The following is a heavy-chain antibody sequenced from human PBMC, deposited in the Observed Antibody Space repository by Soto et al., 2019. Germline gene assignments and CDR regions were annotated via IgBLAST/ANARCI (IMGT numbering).Heavy chain of an antibody. CDR3: TTDSYITSIIVRFDY. CDR1: GFTFSSYA. D-gene: IGHD3-22*01. J-gene: IGHJ4*01. CDR2: ISGSGGST. V-gene: IGHV3-23*01. Sequence: GGSLRLSCAASGFTFSSYAMSWVRQAPGKGLEWVSAISGSGGSTYYADSVKGRFAISRDDSKNVVYLEMNSLKTEDTAIYYCTTDSYITSIIVRFDYWGHGTLVTVSS.